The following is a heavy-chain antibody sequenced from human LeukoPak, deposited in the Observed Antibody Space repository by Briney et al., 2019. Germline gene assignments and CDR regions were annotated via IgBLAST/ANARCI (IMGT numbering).Heavy chain of an antibody. Sequence: GGSLRLSCAASEFAFSSYGMHWVRQAPGKGLEWVAVISTDGSDVHYADSVKGRFTISGDNSKSMMYLQMNSLRPEDTAVYYCASYSSSWYPVYYFDYWGQGTLVTVSS. V-gene: IGHV3-30*03. CDR1: EFAFSSYG. CDR2: ISTDGSDV. D-gene: IGHD6-13*01. CDR3: ASYSSSWYPVYYFDY. J-gene: IGHJ4*02.